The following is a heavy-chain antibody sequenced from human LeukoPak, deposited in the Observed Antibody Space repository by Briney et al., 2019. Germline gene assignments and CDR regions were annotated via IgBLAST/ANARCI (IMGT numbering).Heavy chain of an antibody. CDR2: TSSDLNVK. Sequence: PGGSLGLSCAASGFTFRNYVIHWVRQAPGKGLEWVAVTSSDLNVKLYADSVKGRFTISRDNSRSTLYLQMNSLRPEDTAIYYCAREGYYGSGSPPSLCFDYWGQGTLVTVPS. D-gene: IGHD3-10*01. CDR1: GFTFRNYV. CDR3: AREGYYGSGSPPSLCFDY. J-gene: IGHJ4*02. V-gene: IGHV3-30-3*01.